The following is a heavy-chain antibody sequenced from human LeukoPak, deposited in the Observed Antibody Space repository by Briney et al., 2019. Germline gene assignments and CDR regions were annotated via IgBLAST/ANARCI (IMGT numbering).Heavy chain of an antibody. CDR1: GYTFTGYY. CDR3: ARRGLSGYDLYYFDF. V-gene: IGHV1-2*02. CDR2: INPNSGGT. Sequence: GASVKVSCKASGYTFTGYYIHWVRQAPGQGLEWMGWINPNSGGTNYAQKFQGRVTMTRDTSISTAYMELSRLRSDDTAVYYCARRGLSGYDLYYFDFWGQGTLVTVSS. J-gene: IGHJ4*02. D-gene: IGHD5-12*01.